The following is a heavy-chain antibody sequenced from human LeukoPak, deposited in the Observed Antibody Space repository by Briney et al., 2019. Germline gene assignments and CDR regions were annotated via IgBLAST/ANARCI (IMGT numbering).Heavy chain of an antibody. J-gene: IGHJ4*02. D-gene: IGHD1-26*01. CDR2: VYYSGFT. Sequence: SETLSLTCTVSGGSISSSSYYWGWIRQPPGRDLEWIASVYYSGFTYYNPSLRSRVTTSVDTSKNQFSLNLSPVTAADTAVYYCARDGSGSYPYWGQGTLITVSS. V-gene: IGHV4-39*07. CDR3: ARDGSGSYPY. CDR1: GGSISSSSYY.